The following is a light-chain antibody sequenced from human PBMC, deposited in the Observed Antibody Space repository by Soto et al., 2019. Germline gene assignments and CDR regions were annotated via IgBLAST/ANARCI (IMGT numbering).Light chain of an antibody. CDR2: DAS. CDR3: QQRADWPT. J-gene: IGKJ3*01. Sequence: EFVLTQSPGTLSFSPGDRATLSCRASQSVSGYLAWYQYKPGQAPRLLIYDASNRVTGIPARFSGSGFGTDFTLTISSLEPEDFAVYYCQQRADWPTFGPGTRVDLK. V-gene: IGKV3-11*01. CDR1: QSVSGY.